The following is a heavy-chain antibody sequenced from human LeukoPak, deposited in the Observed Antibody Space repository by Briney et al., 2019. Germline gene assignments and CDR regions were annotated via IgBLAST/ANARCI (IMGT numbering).Heavy chain of an antibody. Sequence: SGGSLRLSCAASGFTFSSYAMSWVRQAPGKGLEWVAFVRSDGSIEYYADSVKGRFTISRDNSKNTLYLQMNSLRAEDSAVYYCAKDLGTLISGTYYYYFDYWGQGTLVTVSS. CDR3: AKDLGTLISGTYYYYFDY. J-gene: IGHJ4*02. CDR2: VRSDGSIE. CDR1: GFTFSSYA. D-gene: IGHD3-10*01. V-gene: IGHV3-30*02.